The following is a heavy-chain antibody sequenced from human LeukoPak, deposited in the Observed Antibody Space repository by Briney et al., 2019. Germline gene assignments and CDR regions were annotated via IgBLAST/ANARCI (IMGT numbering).Heavy chain of an antibody. Sequence: SQTLSLTFAISGDSASSNSVTWNWIRQSPSRGLEWLGRTYYRSRWYNDYAISVNGRININPDTSGNQFSLQLNSVIPEDTAVYYCARGYGARSMDVWGQGTTVTVSS. CDR1: GDSASSNSVT. CDR3: ARGYGARSMDV. CDR2: TYYRSRWYN. J-gene: IGHJ6*02. D-gene: IGHD4-17*01. V-gene: IGHV6-1*01.